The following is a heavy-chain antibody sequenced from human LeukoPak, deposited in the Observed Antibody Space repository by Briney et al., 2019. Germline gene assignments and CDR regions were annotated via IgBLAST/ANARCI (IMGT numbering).Heavy chain of an antibody. J-gene: IGHJ4*02. CDR2: ISWNSGSI. D-gene: IGHD6-13*01. Sequence: PGRSLRLSCAASGFTFDDYAMHWVRQAPGKGLEWVSGISWNSGSIGYADSVKGRFTISRDNAKNSLYLQMNSLRAEDMALYYCAKDALRLRQQLPYYFDYWGQGTLVTVSS. CDR1: GFTFDDYA. V-gene: IGHV3-9*03. CDR3: AKDALRLRQQLPYYFDY.